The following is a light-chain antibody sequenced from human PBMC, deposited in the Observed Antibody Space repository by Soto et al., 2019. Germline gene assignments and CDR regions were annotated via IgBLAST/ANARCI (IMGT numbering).Light chain of an antibody. V-gene: IGKV3-11*01. CDR3: QQRHMWPIT. Sequence: VMTQSPASLCVSPGERATLSCRASQTVTTNLVWYHQKPGQAPRLLIYDAYNRATGIPPRFSGSGSGTDFTLTISSLEPEDSAVYYCQQRHMWPITFGQGTQLEIK. CDR2: DAY. CDR1: QTVTTN. J-gene: IGKJ5*01.